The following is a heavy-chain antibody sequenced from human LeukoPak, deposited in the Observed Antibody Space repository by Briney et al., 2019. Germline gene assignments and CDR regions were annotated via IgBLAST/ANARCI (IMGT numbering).Heavy chain of an antibody. CDR3: ATDPKIVVVPAAITAGGY. J-gene: IGHJ4*02. CDR1: GYTLTELS. D-gene: IGHD2-2*01. V-gene: IGHV1-24*01. CDR2: FDPEDGET. Sequence: ASVKVSCKVSGYTLTELSMHWVRQAPGKGLEWMGGFDPEDGETIYAQKFQGRVTMTEDTSTDTAYMELSSLRSEDTAVYYCATDPKIVVVPAAITAGGYWGQGTLVTVSS.